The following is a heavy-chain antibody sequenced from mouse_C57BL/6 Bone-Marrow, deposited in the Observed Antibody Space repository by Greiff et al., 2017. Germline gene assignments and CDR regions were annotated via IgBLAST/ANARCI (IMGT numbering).Heavy chain of an antibody. V-gene: IGHV14-1*01. CDR3: TTAAFYGSSPSYFDY. CDR1: GFNIKDYY. D-gene: IGHD1-1*01. Sequence: VQLQHSGAELVRPGASVKLSCTASGFNIKDYYMHWVKQRPEQGLEWIGRIDPEDGDTAYAPKFQGKATMTADTSSNTAYLQLSSLTSEDTAVYYCTTAAFYGSSPSYFDYWGQGTTLTVSS. J-gene: IGHJ2*01. CDR2: IDPEDGDT.